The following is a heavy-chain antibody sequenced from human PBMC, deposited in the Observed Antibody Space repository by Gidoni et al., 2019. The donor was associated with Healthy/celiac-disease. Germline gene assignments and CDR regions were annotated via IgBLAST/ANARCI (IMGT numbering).Heavy chain of an antibody. CDR3: ARIQWEYQLPYYGMDV. CDR1: GFSLSTSGMC. CDR2: IDWDDDK. J-gene: IGHJ6*02. V-gene: IGHV2-70*15. D-gene: IGHD2-2*01. Sequence: QVTLRESGPALVKPTQTLTLTCTFSGFSLSTSGMCVSWIRQPPGKALEWLARIDWDDDKYYSTSLKTRLTISKDTSKNQVVLTMTNMDPVDTATYYCARIQWEYQLPYYGMDVWGQGTTVTVSS.